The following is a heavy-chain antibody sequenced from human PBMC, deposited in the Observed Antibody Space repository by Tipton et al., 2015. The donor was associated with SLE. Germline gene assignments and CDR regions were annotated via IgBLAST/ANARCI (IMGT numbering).Heavy chain of an antibody. CDR1: GGSISSGGYY. V-gene: IGHV4-39*07. D-gene: IGHD2-15*01. Sequence: TLSLTCTVSGGSISSGGYYWSWIRQPPGKGLEWIGEINHSGSTNYNPSLKSRVTISADTSKNQFSLKLSSVTAADTAVYYCARGLGVVVAVAFDIWGQGTMVTVSS. CDR3: ARGLGVVVAVAFDI. J-gene: IGHJ3*02. CDR2: INHSGST.